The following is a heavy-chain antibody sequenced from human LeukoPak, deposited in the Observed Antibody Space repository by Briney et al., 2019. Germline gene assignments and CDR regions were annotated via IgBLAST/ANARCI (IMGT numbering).Heavy chain of an antibody. CDR1: GYSFTSYW. D-gene: IGHD6-19*01. CDR3: ARQANIAVAGTYFDY. J-gene: IGHJ4*02. CDR2: IYPGDSDT. Sequence: GESLKISCKGSGYSFTSYWIGWVRQMPGKGLEWMGIIYPGDSDTRYSPSFQGQVTISADKSISTAYPQWSSLKASDTAMYYCARQANIAVAGTYFDYWGQGTLVTVSS. V-gene: IGHV5-51*01.